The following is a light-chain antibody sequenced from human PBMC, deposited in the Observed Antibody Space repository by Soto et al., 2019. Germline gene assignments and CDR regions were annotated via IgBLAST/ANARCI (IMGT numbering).Light chain of an antibody. CDR1: QSISSW. Sequence: DIQMTQSPSTLSASVGDRVTITCRASQSISSWLAWYQQKPGKAHKLLIYDASTLERGVPSRFSGTGSGTEFTLTISSLQPDDFATYYCQQYYRSSITFGQGTRLEIK. CDR2: DAS. V-gene: IGKV1-5*01. J-gene: IGKJ5*01. CDR3: QQYYRSSIT.